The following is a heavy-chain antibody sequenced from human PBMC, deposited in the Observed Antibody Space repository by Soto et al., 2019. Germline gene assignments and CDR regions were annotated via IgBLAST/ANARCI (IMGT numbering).Heavy chain of an antibody. V-gene: IGHV1-18*01. J-gene: IGHJ4*02. D-gene: IGHD1-1*01. CDR2: ISAHNGNT. CDR1: GYTFTSYG. CDR3: ARGRYGDS. Sequence: QVHLVQSGAEVKKPGASVKVSCKASGYTFTSYGITWVRQAPGQGLEWMGWISAHNGNTDYAQKLQGRVIVTRDTSTSTAYMELRRLISDAPAVYYCARGRYGDSWGQGALVTVSS.